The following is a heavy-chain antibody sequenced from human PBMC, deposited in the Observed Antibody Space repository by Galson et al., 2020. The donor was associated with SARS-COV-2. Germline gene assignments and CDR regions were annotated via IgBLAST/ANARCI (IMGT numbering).Heavy chain of an antibody. CDR1: GYTFTGYY. Sequence: ASVKVSCKASGYTFTGYYMHWVRQAPGQGLEWMGWINPNSGGTNYAQKFQGRVTMTRDTSISTAYMELSRLRSDDTAVYYCARGLYYYGSGSPDGMDVWGQGTTVTVSS. D-gene: IGHD3-10*01. CDR2: INPNSGGT. J-gene: IGHJ6*02. CDR3: ARGLYYYGSGSPDGMDV. V-gene: IGHV1-2*02.